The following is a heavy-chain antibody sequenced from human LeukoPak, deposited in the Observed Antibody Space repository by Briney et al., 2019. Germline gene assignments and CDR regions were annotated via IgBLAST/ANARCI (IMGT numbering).Heavy chain of an antibody. V-gene: IGHV1-69*06. CDR2: IIPIFGTA. CDR3: ARDRYYYGLGSYYDY. Sequence: SVKVSCKAPGGTFSSYAISWVRQAPGQGLEWMGGIIPIFGTANYAQKFQGRVTITADKSTSTAYMELSSLRSEGTAVYYCARDRYYYGLGSYYDYWGQGTLVTVSS. CDR1: GGTFSSYA. J-gene: IGHJ4*02. D-gene: IGHD3-10*01.